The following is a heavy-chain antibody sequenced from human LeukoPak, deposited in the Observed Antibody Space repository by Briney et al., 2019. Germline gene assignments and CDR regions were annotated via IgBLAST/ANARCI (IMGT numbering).Heavy chain of an antibody. J-gene: IGHJ6*03. V-gene: IGHV3-48*03. CDR3: ARTKGYSGYATGLALRRPYYYYYYMDV. Sequence: GGSLRLSCAASGFTFSSYEMNWVRQAPGKGLEWVSYISSSGSTIYYADSVKGRFTISRDNAKNSLYLQMNSLRAEDTAVYYCARTKGYSGYATGLALRRPYYYYYYMDVWGKGTTVTISS. CDR1: GFTFSSYE. CDR2: ISSSGSTI. D-gene: IGHD5-12*01.